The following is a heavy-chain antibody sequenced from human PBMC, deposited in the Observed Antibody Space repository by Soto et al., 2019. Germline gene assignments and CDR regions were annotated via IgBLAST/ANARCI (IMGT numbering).Heavy chain of an antibody. CDR3: ALEYSYGYADYYYGMDV. CDR2: ISSSSSTI. J-gene: IGHJ6*02. D-gene: IGHD5-18*01. Sequence: EVQLVESGGGLVQPGGSLRLSCAASGFTFSSYSMNWVRQAPGKGLEWVSYISSSSSTIYYADSVKGRFTISRDNAKNSLYLQMNSLRDEDTAVYYCALEYSYGYADYYYGMDVWGQGTTVTVSS. CDR1: GFTFSSYS. V-gene: IGHV3-48*02.